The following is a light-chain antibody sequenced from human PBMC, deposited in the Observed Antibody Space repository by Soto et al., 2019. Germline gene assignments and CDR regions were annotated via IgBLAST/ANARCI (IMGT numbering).Light chain of an antibody. V-gene: IGLV2-23*02. J-gene: IGLJ2*01. CDR1: SDDIGSYNL. Sequence: QSALTQPASLSGSPGQSITISCTGASDDIGSYNLVSWYQQHPGNAPKLILYEVDKRPSGVSYRFSASKSGNTAFLTISGLQADDEAIYHCCSYAGSNTLIFGGGTKVTVL. CDR3: CSYAGSNTLI. CDR2: EVD.